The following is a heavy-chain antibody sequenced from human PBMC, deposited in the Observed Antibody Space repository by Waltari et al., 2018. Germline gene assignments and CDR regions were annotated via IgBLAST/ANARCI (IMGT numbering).Heavy chain of an antibody. CDR3: ARDLDSSSWTIGY. D-gene: IGHD6-13*01. J-gene: IGHJ4*02. Sequence: QVQLVQSGAEVKKPGSSVKVSCKASGGTFSSYAISWVRQAPGQGLEWMGGIVHIFGTANYAQKFQGRVTITADESTSTAYMELSSLRSEDTAVYYCARDLDSSSWTIGYWGQGTLVTVSS. CDR1: GGTFSSYA. V-gene: IGHV1-69*01. CDR2: IVHIFGTA.